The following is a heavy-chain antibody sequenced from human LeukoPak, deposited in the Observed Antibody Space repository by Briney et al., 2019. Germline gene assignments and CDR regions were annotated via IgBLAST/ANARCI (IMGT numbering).Heavy chain of an antibody. V-gene: IGHV3-30*18. CDR3: AKDPTSTSSWDY. Sequence: GGSLRRSCAASEVTSSSYDMHLVRQAPGRGLEWVAIILSDGNDKYYADSVKGRFTISRDNSKDTLDLQMNSLRAEDTAVYYCAKDPTSTSSWDYWGQGTLVIVSS. CDR1: EVTSSSYD. CDR2: ILSDGNDK. J-gene: IGHJ4*02. D-gene: IGHD6-6*01.